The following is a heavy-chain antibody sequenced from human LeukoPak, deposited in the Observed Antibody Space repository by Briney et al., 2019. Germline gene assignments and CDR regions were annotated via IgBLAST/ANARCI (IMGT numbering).Heavy chain of an antibody. CDR3: ARRRFRSNYFDY. Sequence: SETLSLTCAVSGGSISSGGYSWSWIRQPPGKGLEWIGYIYHSGSTYYNPTLKSRVTISVDTSKNQFSLKLSSVTAADTAVYYCARRRFRSNYFDYWGQGTLVTVSS. J-gene: IGHJ4*02. V-gene: IGHV4-30-2*03. CDR2: IYHSGST. CDR1: GGSISSGGYS.